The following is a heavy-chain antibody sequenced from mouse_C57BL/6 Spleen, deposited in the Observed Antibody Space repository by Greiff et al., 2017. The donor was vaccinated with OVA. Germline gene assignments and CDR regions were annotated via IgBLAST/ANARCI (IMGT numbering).Heavy chain of an antibody. CDR3: TRGYHGYYVNFDY. Sequence: VQLQQSGAELVRPGASVTLSCKASGYTFTDYEMHWVKQTPVHGLEWIGAIDPETGGTAYNQKFKGKAILTADKSSSTAYMELRSLTSEDSAVYYCTRGYHGYYVNFDYWGQGTTLTVSS. CDR1: GYTFTDYE. D-gene: IGHD2-3*01. CDR2: IDPETGGT. J-gene: IGHJ2*01. V-gene: IGHV1-15*01.